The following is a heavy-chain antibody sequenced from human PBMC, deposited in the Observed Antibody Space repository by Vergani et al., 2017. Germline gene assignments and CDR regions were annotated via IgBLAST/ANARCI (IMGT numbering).Heavy chain of an antibody. V-gene: IGHV3-7*03. D-gene: IGHD3-3*01. CDR3: ARSSYYDFCSGYYTPGYYYYMDV. CDR1: GFTFSSYW. CDR2: IKQDGSEK. J-gene: IGHJ6*03. Sequence: EVQLVESGGGLVQPGGSLRLSCAASGFTFSSYWMSWVRQAPGKGLEWVANIKQDGSEKYYVDSVKGRFTISRDNAKNSLYLQMNSLRAEDTAVYYCARSSYYDFCSGYYTPGYYYYMDVWGKGTTVTVSS.